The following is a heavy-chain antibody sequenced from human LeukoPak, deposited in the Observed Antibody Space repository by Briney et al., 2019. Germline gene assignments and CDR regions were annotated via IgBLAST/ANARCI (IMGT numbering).Heavy chain of an antibody. Sequence: GASVKVSCKVSGYTLTELSMHWVRQAPGKGLEWMGGFDPEDGETTYAQKFQGRVTMTEDTSTDTAYMELSSLRSEDTAVYYCATESLEVVTAIGLQHWGQGTLVTVSS. CDR2: FDPEDGET. CDR1: GYTLTELS. V-gene: IGHV1-24*01. D-gene: IGHD2-21*02. CDR3: ATESLEVVTAIGLQH. J-gene: IGHJ1*01.